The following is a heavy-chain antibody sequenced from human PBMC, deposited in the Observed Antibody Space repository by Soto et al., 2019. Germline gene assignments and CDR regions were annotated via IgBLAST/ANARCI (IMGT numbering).Heavy chain of an antibody. V-gene: IGHV4-30-4*01. CDR1: GGSISSGDYY. D-gene: IGHD6-13*01. Sequence: SETLSLTCTVSGGSISSGDYYWSWIRQPPGKGLEWIGYIYYSGSTYYNPSLKSRVTISVDTSKNQFSLKLSSVTAADTAVYYCASSVSSSWYEGPALRYWGQGTLVTV. J-gene: IGHJ4*02. CDR2: IYYSGST. CDR3: ASSVSSSWYEGPALRY.